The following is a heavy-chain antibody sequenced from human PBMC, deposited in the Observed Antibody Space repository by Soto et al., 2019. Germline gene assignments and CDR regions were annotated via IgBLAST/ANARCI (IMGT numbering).Heavy chain of an antibody. V-gene: IGHV4-34*01. D-gene: IGHD3-22*01. CDR3: ARGSLGLATRSSGYLHSFDS. Sequence: SETLSLTCAVYGGSFSGYYWSWIRQPPGKGLEWIGEINHSGSTNYNPSLKSRVTISVDTSKNQFSLKLSSVTAADTAVYYCARGSLGLATRSSGYLHSFDSWGQGTLVTVSS. CDR2: INHSGST. CDR1: GGSFSGYY. J-gene: IGHJ4*02.